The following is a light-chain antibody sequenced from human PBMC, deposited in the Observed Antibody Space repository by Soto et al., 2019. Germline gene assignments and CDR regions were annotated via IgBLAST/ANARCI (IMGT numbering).Light chain of an antibody. Sequence: EIVMTQSPATLSVSPGERATLSCRASQSVSRNVAWYQQKPGQAPRLLIHDASTVATGISVRFSGSGSGTEFTRTISSLQSEDFAVYYCQQYNNWLWTFGQGTKVEIK. V-gene: IGKV3-15*01. CDR2: DAS. J-gene: IGKJ1*01. CDR3: QQYNNWLWT. CDR1: QSVSRN.